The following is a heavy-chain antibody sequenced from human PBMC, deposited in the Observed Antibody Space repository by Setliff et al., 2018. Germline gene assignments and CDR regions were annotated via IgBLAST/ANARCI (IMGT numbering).Heavy chain of an antibody. CDR2: FDPEDGET. J-gene: IGHJ4*02. V-gene: IGHV1-24*01. CDR3: ATYAVVVPAALYSSSWAFDY. CDR1: GYTLTELS. Sequence: RASVKVSCKVSGYTLTELSMHWVRQAPGKGLEWMGGFDPEDGETIYAQKFQGRVTMTEDTSTDTAYMELSSLRSEDTAVYYCATYAVVVPAALYSSSWAFDYWGQGTLVTVSS. D-gene: IGHD2-2*01.